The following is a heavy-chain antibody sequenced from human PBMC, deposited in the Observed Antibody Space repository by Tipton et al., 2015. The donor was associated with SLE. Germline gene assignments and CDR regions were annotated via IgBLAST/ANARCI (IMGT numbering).Heavy chain of an antibody. J-gene: IGHJ5*02. Sequence: SLRLSCAASGFTFSSYWMSWVRQAPGKGLEWVANIKQDGSEKYYVDSVKGRFTISRDNAKNSLYLQMNSLRAEDTAVYYCARENSIPPNWFDPWGQGTLVTVSS. D-gene: IGHD3-3*02. V-gene: IGHV3-7*01. CDR1: GFTFSSYW. CDR3: ARENSIPPNWFDP. CDR2: IKQDGSEK.